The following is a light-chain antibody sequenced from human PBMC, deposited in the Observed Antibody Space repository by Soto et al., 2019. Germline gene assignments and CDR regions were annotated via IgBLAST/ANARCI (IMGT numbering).Light chain of an antibody. CDR2: GAS. CDR1: QSVSSSF. V-gene: IGKV3-20*01. Sequence: VVLTQSPGRLSVSPGERATLSCWASQSVSSSFVAWYQQKPGQAPRLLIYGASSRATGLPDRFSGSGSGTDFTLNISRLEPEEFAVYYCQQYGSSPKTFGQWTKVDIK. CDR3: QQYGSSPKT. J-gene: IGKJ1*01.